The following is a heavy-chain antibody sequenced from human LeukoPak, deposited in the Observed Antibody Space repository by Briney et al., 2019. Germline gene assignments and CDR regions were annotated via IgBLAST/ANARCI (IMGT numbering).Heavy chain of an antibody. CDR1: GYTFSNHN. V-gene: IGHV1-8*03. D-gene: IGHD3-10*01. CDR2: MNPNSGNT. CDR3: VRMTVRGVLSP. J-gene: IGHJ5*02. Sequence: ASVKVSCKASGYTFSNHNINWVRQATGQGLEWMGWMNPNSGNTGYAQKFQGRLTITRDTSISTAYMELSSLRSDDTADYYCVRMTVRGVLSPWGQGTRVTVTS.